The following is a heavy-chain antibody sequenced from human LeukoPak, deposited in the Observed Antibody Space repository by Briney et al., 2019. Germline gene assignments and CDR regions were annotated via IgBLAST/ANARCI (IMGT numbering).Heavy chain of an antibody. D-gene: IGHD3-22*01. CDR1: GFTVSSNY. Sequence: GGSLRLSCTASGFTVSSNYMSWVRQAPGKGLEWVSVIYSGGTTYYADSVKGRFTISRDNSKNTLYLQMNSLRAEDTAVYYCASERYYDSSGYYYDWGQGTLVTVSS. CDR3: ASERYYDSSGYYYD. J-gene: IGHJ4*02. CDR2: IYSGGTT. V-gene: IGHV3-53*05.